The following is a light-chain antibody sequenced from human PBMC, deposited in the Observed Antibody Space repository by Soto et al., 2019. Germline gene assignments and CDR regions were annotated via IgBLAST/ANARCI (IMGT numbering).Light chain of an antibody. CDR2: DAS. J-gene: IGKJ1*01. CDR3: QQYGSSPPRWT. CDR1: QSVSNNY. V-gene: IGKV3D-20*01. Sequence: EIVLTQSPATLSLSPGDRATLSCGASQSVSNNYLAWYQQKPGLAPRLLIYDASYRANGIPDRFSGSGSGTDFTLTISGLEPEDFAVYYCQQYGSSPPRWTFGQGTKVDIK.